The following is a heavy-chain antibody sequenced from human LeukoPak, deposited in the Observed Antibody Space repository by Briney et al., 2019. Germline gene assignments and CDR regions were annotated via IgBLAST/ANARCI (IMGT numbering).Heavy chain of an antibody. CDR1: GFTFSSYA. J-gene: IGHJ4*02. V-gene: IGHV3-23*01. D-gene: IGHD6-13*01. CDR2: ISGSGGST. CDR3: AKDKAYSSSWYDY. Sequence: TGGSLRLSCAASGFTFSSYAMSWVRQALGKGLEWVSAISGSGGSTYYADSVKGRFTISRDNSKNTLYLQMNSLRAEDTAVYYCAKDKAYSSSWYDYWGQGTLVTVSS.